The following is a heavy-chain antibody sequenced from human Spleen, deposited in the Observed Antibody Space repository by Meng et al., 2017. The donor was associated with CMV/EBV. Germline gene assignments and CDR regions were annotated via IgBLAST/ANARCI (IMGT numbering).Heavy chain of an antibody. J-gene: IGHJ4*02. V-gene: IGHV3-74*01. CDR3: ARVWVGTWGHRGDDY. Sequence: SGVTFPTYWIHWVRQTPGKGLVWVSRINEDGRTANYADSVNGRFTISRDNAKDTAYLQMNSLRVEDTAVYYCARVWVGTWGHRGDDYWGQGTLVTVSS. D-gene: IGHD4-23*01. CDR2: INEDGRTA. CDR1: GVTFPTYW.